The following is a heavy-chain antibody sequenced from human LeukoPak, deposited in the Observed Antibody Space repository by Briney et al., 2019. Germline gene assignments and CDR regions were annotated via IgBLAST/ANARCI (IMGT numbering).Heavy chain of an antibody. CDR2: IMPLFGTA. J-gene: IGHJ5*02. V-gene: IGHV1-69*05. CDR3: ARDVHGDYGSGWFDP. D-gene: IGHD4-17*01. Sequence: SVKVSCKTSGGTFNNSAISWVRQAPGQGLEWLGGIMPLFGTAGYAQKFQGRVTITKDESTRTVYLELTSLTSDDRAVYYCARDVHGDYGSGWFDPWGQGTLVSVSS. CDR1: GGTFNNSA.